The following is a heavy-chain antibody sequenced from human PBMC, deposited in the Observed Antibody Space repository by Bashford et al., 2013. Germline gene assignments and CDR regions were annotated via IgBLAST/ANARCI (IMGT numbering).Heavy chain of an antibody. D-gene: IGHD7-27*01. CDR1: GFTFSSYW. Sequence: GGSLRLSCAASGFTFSSYWMHWVRQAPGKGLVWVSRIKSDGSSTSYADSVKGRFTISRDNAKNTLYLQMNSLRAEDTAVYYCARAAMGKRGVYFDYWGQGTLVTVSS. CDR3: ARAAMGKRGVYFDY. V-gene: IGHV3-74*01. CDR2: IKSDGSST. J-gene: IGHJ4*02.